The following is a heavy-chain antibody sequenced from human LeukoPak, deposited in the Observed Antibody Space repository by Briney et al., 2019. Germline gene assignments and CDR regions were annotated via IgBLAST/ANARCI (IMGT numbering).Heavy chain of an antibody. CDR3: ARASRGVKWSWFDP. CDR2: INPNSGGR. J-gene: IGHJ5*02. V-gene: IGHV1-2*02. CDR1: GYTFTCYY. Sequence: ASVKLSCKAAGYTFTCYYIRWVRHAPGQGLELMGGINPNSGGRNYAQEVQGRVTMTRDTSISTAYMELNRLRFDDTAVYDCARASRGVKWSWFDPWGQGTLVTVSS. D-gene: IGHD3-10*01.